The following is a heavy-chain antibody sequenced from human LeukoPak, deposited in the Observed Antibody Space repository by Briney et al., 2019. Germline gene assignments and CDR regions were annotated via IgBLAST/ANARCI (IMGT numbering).Heavy chain of an antibody. V-gene: IGHV3-23*01. D-gene: IGHD4-17*01. J-gene: IGHJ6*02. CDR1: GFTFSSYA. CDR3: AKELHYGDYGRHYYGMDV. Sequence: GGSLRLSCAASGFTFSSYAMSWVRQAPGKGLEWVSGISDKGGSTHYADSVKGRFTISRDNSKNTLYLQMNSLRAEDTAVYYCAKELHYGDYGRHYYGMDVWGQGTTVTVSS. CDR2: ISDKGGST.